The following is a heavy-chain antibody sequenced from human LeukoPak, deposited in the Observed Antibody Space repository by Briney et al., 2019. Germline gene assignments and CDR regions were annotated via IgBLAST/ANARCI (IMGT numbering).Heavy chain of an antibody. CDR1: GGSVSSGSYY. Sequence: SEPLSLTCTVSGGSVSSGSYYWSWIRQPPGKGLEWIGYIYYSGSTNYNPPLKSRVTISVDTSKNQFSLKLSSVTAADTAVYYCASKEVITRIFDYWGQGTLVTVSS. V-gene: IGHV4-61*01. J-gene: IGHJ4*02. D-gene: IGHD3-22*01. CDR3: ASKEVITRIFDY. CDR2: IYYSGST.